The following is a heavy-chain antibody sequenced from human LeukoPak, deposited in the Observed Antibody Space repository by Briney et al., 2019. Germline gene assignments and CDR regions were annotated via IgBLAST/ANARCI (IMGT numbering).Heavy chain of an antibody. CDR3: AKRYYDILTGYHDAFDI. V-gene: IGHV3-74*01. D-gene: IGHD3-9*01. CDR2: INSDGSNT. Sequence: QTGGSLRLSCAASGFTFSSYWMHWVRQAPGKGLVWVSRINSDGSNTNYADSVKGRFTISRDNSKNMLYLQMNSLRAEDTAVYYCAKRYYDILTGYHDAFDIWGQGTMVTVSS. CDR1: GFTFSSYW. J-gene: IGHJ3*02.